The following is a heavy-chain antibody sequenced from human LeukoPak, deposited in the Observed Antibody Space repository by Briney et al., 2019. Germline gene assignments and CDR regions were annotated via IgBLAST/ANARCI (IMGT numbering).Heavy chain of an antibody. CDR3: ARDLSANTAIMDY. V-gene: IGHV3-30*04. D-gene: IGHD5-18*01. CDR2: ISYDGSNK. J-gene: IGHJ4*02. Sequence: GSLRLSCAASGFTFSSYAMHWVRQAPGKGREWVAVISYDGSNKYYADSVKGRFTISRDNSKNTLYLQMNSLRAEDTAVYYCARDLSANTAIMDYWGQGTLVTVSS. CDR1: GFTFSSYA.